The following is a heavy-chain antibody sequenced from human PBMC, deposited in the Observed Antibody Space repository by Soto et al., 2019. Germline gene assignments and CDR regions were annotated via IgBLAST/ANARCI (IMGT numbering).Heavy chain of an antibody. CDR1: GYTFTDYY. CDR3: ARGNHYYGSGSYYLFLDV. CDR2: INPNSGGT. Sequence: ASVKVSCKASGYTFTDYYMHWVRQAPGQGLEWMGWINPNSGGTNYAQKFQGWVTMTRDTSISTAYMELSRLRSDDTAVYYCARGNHYYGSGSYYLFLDVWGKGTTVTVSS. D-gene: IGHD3-10*01. V-gene: IGHV1-2*04. J-gene: IGHJ6*04.